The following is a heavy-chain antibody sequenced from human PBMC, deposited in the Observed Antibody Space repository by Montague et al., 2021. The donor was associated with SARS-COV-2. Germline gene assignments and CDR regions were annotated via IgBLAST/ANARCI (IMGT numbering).Heavy chain of an antibody. D-gene: IGHD4-23*01. CDR1: GGSVSSSSYY. CDR2: NYYSGRT. J-gene: IGHJ4*02. V-gene: IGHV4-39*02. CDR3: ARRGDYGGPRFDY. Sequence: SETLSLTCTVSGGSVSSSSYYWVRKRQAPGKGLVWIVSNYYSGRTHYNPSLKSRVSISGDTSKIHFTLKLSSVTAAYTAVYDCARRGDYGGPRFDYWGQGTLVSVSS.